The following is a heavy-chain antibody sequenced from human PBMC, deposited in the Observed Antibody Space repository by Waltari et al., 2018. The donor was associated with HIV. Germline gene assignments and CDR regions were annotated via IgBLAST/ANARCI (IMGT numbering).Heavy chain of an antibody. Sequence: QVQLVESGGGVVQPGRSLRLSCAASGFTFSSYGMHWVRQAPGTGLAWVAVMSYDGSNKYYADSAKGRFTISRDNSKNTLYLQMNSLRPEDTAVYYCAKDRWRGYGSGSYYYYGMDVWGQGTTVTVSS. CDR2: MSYDGSNK. V-gene: IGHV3-30*18. CDR3: AKDRWRGYGSGSYYYYGMDV. CDR1: GFTFSSYG. D-gene: IGHD3-10*01. J-gene: IGHJ6*02.